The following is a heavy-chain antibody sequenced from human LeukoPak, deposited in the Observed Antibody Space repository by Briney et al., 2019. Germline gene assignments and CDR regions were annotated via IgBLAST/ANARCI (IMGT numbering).Heavy chain of an antibody. CDR1: GFRFTDYT. D-gene: IGHD5-24*01. V-gene: IGHV3-21*01. J-gene: IGHJ4*02. Sequence: GGSLRLSCAASGFRFTDYTMNWVRQAPGKGLEWVSSVSFSSTYIYYADSVKGRFTVSRDNAKNSLYLQMNSLGDGDTAVYYCARQRLGYYLDSWGQGTLVTVFS. CDR3: ARQRLGYYLDS. CDR2: VSFSSTYI.